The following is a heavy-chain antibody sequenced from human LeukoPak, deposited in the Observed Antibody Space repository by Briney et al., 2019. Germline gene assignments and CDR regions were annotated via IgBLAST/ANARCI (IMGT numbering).Heavy chain of an antibody. V-gene: IGHV1-18*01. CDR1: GYTFTSYG. CDR3: PRAGQQLAY. CDR2: FSPYNVNT. D-gene: IGHD6-13*01. Sequence: GASVKVSCKAFGYTFTSYGISWGRQAPGQGLDWLGWFSPYNVNTNYAQQLQGRVTMTTDSSSSTAYRELRSLRSDAPAVYSWPRAGQQLAYWGQGTLVTV. J-gene: IGHJ4*02.